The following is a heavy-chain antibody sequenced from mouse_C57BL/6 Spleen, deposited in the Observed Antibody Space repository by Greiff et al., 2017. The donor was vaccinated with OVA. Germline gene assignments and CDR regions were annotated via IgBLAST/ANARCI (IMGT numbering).Heavy chain of an antibody. Sequence: VHLVESGPGLVQPSQSLSITCTVSGFSLTSYGVHWVRQPPGKGLEWLGVIWSGGSTDYNAAFISRLSISKDNSKSQVFFKMNSLQADDTAIYYCAATTVVATEAMDYWGQGTSVTVSS. V-gene: IGHV2-4*01. J-gene: IGHJ4*01. CDR3: AATTVVATEAMDY. D-gene: IGHD1-1*01. CDR1: GFSLTSYG. CDR2: IWSGGST.